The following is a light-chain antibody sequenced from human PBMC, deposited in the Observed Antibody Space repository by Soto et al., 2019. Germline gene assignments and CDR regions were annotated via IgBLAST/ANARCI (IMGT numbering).Light chain of an antibody. J-gene: IGKJ1*01. CDR2: YAS. CDR1: QSISNY. Sequence: DIQMTQSPSSLSASVGDRVTITCRASQSISNYVNWYQQRPGKAPNLLIYYASTLQSGVPSRFSGSGSGTDFTLTITNLQPEDFATYSYQQTYSTPRTFGQGTKVEIK. V-gene: IGKV1-39*01. CDR3: QQTYSTPRT.